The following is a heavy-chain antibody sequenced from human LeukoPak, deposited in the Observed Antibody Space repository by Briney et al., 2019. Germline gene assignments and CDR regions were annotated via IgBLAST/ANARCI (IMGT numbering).Heavy chain of an antibody. CDR1: GVSISSSYYY. CDR2: IYYSGNT. CDR3: ARQTGSGLFIQP. J-gene: IGHJ4*02. D-gene: IGHD3/OR15-3a*01. Sequence: KASETLSLTCTVSGVSISSSYYYWGWLRQPPGMGLEGIGRIYYSGNTYYNASLKSQVSISIDTSKNQLSLRLTSVTAAHTAVYHCARQTGSGLFIQPGGQGTLVTVSS. V-gene: IGHV4-39*01.